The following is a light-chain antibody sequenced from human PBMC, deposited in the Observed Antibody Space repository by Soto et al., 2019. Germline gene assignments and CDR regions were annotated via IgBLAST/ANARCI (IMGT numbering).Light chain of an antibody. CDR3: QQYGSSST. Sequence: IGFSQSPGTVSLSPGERATLSCRASQTISSSSLAWYQQKGGQAPRLLIYGASSRATGIPDRFSGSGSGTDFTLTISRLEPDDFAVYYCQQYGSSSTFGQGTRLAIK. J-gene: IGKJ5*01. V-gene: IGKV3-20*01. CDR2: GAS. CDR1: QTISSSS.